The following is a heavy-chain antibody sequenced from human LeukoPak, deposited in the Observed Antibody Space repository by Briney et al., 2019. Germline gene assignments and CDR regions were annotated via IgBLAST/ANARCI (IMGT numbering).Heavy chain of an antibody. CDR2: ISYDGSNK. CDR1: GFTFSSYG. CDR3: AKGTGGYGDDYFDY. J-gene: IGHJ4*02. V-gene: IGHV3-30*18. Sequence: GRSLRLSCAASGFTFSSYGMHWVRQAPGKGLEWVAVISYDGSNKYYADSVKGRFTISRDNSKNTLYLQMNSLRAEDTAVYYCAKGTGGYGDDYFDYWGQGTLVTVSS. D-gene: IGHD4-17*01.